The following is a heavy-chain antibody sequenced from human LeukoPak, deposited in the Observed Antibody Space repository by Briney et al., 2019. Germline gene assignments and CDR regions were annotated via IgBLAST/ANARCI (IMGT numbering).Heavy chain of an antibody. J-gene: IGHJ4*02. CDR2: IYSGGST. Sequence: GGSLRLSCAASGFTVSSNYMSWVRQAPGKGLEWVSVIYSGGSTYYADSVKGRFTISRDNSKSTLYLQMNSLRAEDTAVYYCAYSYGYGALDYWGQGTLVTVSS. V-gene: IGHV3-66*01. CDR3: AYSYGYGALDY. D-gene: IGHD5-18*01. CDR1: GFTVSSNY.